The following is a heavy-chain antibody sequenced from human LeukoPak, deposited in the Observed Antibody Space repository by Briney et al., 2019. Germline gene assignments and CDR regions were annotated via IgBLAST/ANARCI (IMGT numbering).Heavy chain of an antibody. V-gene: IGHV7-4-1*02. CDR3: ARGPPNRIAAAGTHYFDY. Sequence: ASVKVSCTASGYTFTSYAMNWMRQAPGQGLEWMGWINTNTGNPTYAQGFTGRFVFSLDTSVSTAYLQISSLKAEDTAVYYCARGPPNRIAAAGTHYFDYWGQGTLVTVSS. J-gene: IGHJ4*02. CDR2: INTNTGNP. CDR1: GYTFTSYA. D-gene: IGHD6-13*01.